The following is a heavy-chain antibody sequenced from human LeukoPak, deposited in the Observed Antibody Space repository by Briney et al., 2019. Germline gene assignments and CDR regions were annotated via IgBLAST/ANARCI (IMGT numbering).Heavy chain of an antibody. Sequence: PPGGSLRLSCAASGFTFSSSAMHWVRQAPGKGLEWVAVIWNDGSSKYYADSVKGRFTVSRDNSKNTLYLQMNSLRAEDTSVYYCAKSCGDGGGCFILDYWGQGTLVTVSS. D-gene: IGHD2-21*01. J-gene: IGHJ4*02. V-gene: IGHV3-33*06. CDR3: AKSCGDGGGCFILDY. CDR2: IWNDGSSK. CDR1: GFTFSSSA.